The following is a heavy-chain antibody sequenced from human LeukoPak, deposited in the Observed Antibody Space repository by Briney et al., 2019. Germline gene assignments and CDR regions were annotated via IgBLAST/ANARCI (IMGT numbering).Heavy chain of an antibody. CDR1: GFIFNGHW. D-gene: IGHD2-15*01. J-gene: IGHJ4*02. CDR2: IIGDGSST. Sequence: GESLRLSCAASGFIFNGHWMHWVRQAPGKGLMWVSHIIGDGSSTNYADSVKGRFTISRDNAKNTLYLQMNSLRAEDTAVYYCTRDVCFCSGGRCFPSGPADYWGQGTLVTVSS. CDR3: TRDVCFCSGGRCFPSGPADY. V-gene: IGHV3-74*01.